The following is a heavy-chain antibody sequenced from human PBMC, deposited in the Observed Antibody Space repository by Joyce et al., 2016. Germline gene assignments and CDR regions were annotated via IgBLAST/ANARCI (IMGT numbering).Heavy chain of an antibody. Sequence: QVQLQQWGAGLLKPSETLSLTCAVHGGTLRGYEWSWIHQPPGKGLKRIGQINHRRTTNYNPSLRSRVTISVDTSKNQFSLKLSSVTAADTAVYYCASRFSSTYYRLPLRYWGLGTLVTVSS. CDR3: ASRFSSTYYRLPLRY. CDR1: GGTLRGYE. J-gene: IGHJ4*02. D-gene: IGHD6-13*01. V-gene: IGHV4-34*01. CDR2: INHRRTT.